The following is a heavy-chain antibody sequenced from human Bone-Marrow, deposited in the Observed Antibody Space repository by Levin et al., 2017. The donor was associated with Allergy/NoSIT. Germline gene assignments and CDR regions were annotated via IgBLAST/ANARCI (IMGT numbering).Heavy chain of an antibody. CDR2: IYYSGNT. Sequence: SQTLSLTCTVSGDSISSGGYYWSWIRQHPGKGLEWIGYIYYSGNTHYNPSLKGRLSISVVTSKNQFSLRLNSVTAADTAVYFCARYNGYDFDYWGQGTLVTVSS. CDR3: ARYNGYDFDY. J-gene: IGHJ4*02. CDR1: GDSISSGGYY. V-gene: IGHV4-31*03. D-gene: IGHD5-12*01.